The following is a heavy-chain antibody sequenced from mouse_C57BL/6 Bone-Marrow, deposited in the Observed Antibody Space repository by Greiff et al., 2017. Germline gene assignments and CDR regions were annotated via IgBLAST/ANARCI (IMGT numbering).Heavy chain of an antibody. Sequence: QVQLKQSGAELVRPGASVTLSCKASGYTFTDYEMHWVKQTPVHGLEWIGAIDPETGGTAYNQKFKGKAILTADKSSSTAYMELRSLTSEDSAVYYCTRLGTTGEPNYFDYWGQGTTLTVSS. CDR1: GYTFTDYE. CDR2: IDPETGGT. CDR3: TRLGTTGEPNYFDY. J-gene: IGHJ2*01. V-gene: IGHV1-15*01. D-gene: IGHD1-1*01.